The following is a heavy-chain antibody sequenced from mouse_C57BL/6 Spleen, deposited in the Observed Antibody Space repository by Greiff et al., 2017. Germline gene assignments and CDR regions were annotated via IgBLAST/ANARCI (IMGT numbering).Heavy chain of an antibody. J-gene: IGHJ4*01. CDR1: GFNIKNTY. D-gene: IGHD1-1*01. Sequence: VQLQQSVAELVRPGASVKLSCTASGFNIKNTYMHWVKQRPEQGLEWIGRIDPANGNTKYAPKFQGKATLTADPSSNTAYLQLSSLTSEDTAIYYCASYYGSSYDYAMDYWGQGTSVTVSS. CDR3: ASYYGSSYDYAMDY. V-gene: IGHV14-3*01. CDR2: IDPANGNT.